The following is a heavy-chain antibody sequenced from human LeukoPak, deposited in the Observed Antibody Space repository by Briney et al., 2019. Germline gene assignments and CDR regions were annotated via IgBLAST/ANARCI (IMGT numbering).Heavy chain of an antibody. J-gene: IGHJ4*02. CDR3: ARDRIAAAGTPIDY. CDR1: GFIFSSYA. D-gene: IGHD6-13*01. CDR2: ISGSGDIT. Sequence: PGGSLRLSCAASGFIFSSYAMSWVRQAPGKGLEWVSAISGSGDITDYADSVKGRFTISRDNAKNSLYLQMNSLRAEDTAVYYCARDRIAAAGTPIDYWGQGTLVTVCS. V-gene: IGHV3-23*01.